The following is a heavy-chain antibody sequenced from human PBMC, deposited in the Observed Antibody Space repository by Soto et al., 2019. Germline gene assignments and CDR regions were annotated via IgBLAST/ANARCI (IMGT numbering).Heavy chain of an antibody. CDR3: AKEGSDWPYFDY. D-gene: IGHD3-9*01. Sequence: EVQVLESGGCLVQPGGSLRLSCAASGFTFSTYAMSWVRRAPGKGLEWVSAISTSGAKTYYADSVKGRFTISRDTSKNTLFLQMNSLRAEDTAVYYCAKEGSDWPYFDYWGQGTLVTVSS. V-gene: IGHV3-23*01. CDR1: GFTFSTYA. CDR2: ISTSGAKT. J-gene: IGHJ4*02.